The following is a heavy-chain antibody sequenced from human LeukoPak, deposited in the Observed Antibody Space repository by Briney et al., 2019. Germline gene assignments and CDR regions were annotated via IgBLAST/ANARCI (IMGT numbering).Heavy chain of an antibody. V-gene: IGHV3-74*03. CDR1: GFSFSSYW. CDR3: ARDLDWILFDY. J-gene: IGHJ4*02. CDR2: INSDGSST. D-gene: IGHD3-9*01. Sequence: GGSLRLSCAASGFSFSSYWMHWVRQAPGEGLVWISVINSDGSSTLYADFVRGRFTISRDNAKNTLFLQMNSLSAEDTAVYYCARDLDWILFDYWGQGTLVTVSS.